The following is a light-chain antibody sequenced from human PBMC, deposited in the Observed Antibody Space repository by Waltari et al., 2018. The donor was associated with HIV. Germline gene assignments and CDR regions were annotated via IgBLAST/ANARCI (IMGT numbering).Light chain of an antibody. CDR1: QSLLNKNGYHY. V-gene: IGKV2-28*01. CDR2: LAS. CDR3: MENLQTPA. J-gene: IGKJ1*01. Sequence: DIALIQSPGSLSASPGKSASISCRSSQSLLNKNGYHYLDWYLHKPGQSQQLLIYLASMQARGPPNSFGGSGSGTDFTLTISRVETDDVRLYYCMENLQTPAFGQGTRLEI.